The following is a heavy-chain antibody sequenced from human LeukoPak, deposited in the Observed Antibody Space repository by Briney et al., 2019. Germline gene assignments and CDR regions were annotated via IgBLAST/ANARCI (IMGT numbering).Heavy chain of an antibody. CDR3: ARHYGDYSPDY. V-gene: IGHV5-51*01. CDR2: TYPCCSKT. J-gene: IGHJ4*02. Sequence: VEYLKISCKGSGYSFTRYWIGWVRQLPGKCLDWMGNTYPCCSKTRYSASCQGQVTISADRSISTAYLPWNSLKVSDTAMYYCARHYGDYSPDYWGQGQVITVTS. CDR1: GYSFTRYW. D-gene: IGHD4-17*01.